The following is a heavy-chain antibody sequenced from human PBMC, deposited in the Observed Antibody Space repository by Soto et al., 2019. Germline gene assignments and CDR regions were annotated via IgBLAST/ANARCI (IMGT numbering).Heavy chain of an antibody. V-gene: IGHV2-5*01. J-gene: IGHJ6*02. D-gene: IGHD3-10*01. Sequence: GLDLEWLALIYWNDDKRYSPSLKSRLTITKDTSKNQVVLTMTNMDPVDTATYYCAHIVDPEGLLWFMDVWGQGTTVTVSS. CDR2: IYWNDDK. CDR3: AHIVDPEGLLWFMDV.